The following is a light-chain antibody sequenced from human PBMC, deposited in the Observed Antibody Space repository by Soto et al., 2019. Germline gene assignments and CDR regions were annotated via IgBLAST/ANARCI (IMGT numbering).Light chain of an antibody. Sequence: EIVLTQSPGTLSLSPGEGATLSCRASQSVRSNYLAWYQQKPGQAPRLLISGASSRATGIPDRFSGSGSGTDFTLTISRLEPDDFAVYYCQHYGGSPLYTFGQGTKLEIK. V-gene: IGKV3-20*01. CDR2: GAS. J-gene: IGKJ2*01. CDR3: QHYGGSPLYT. CDR1: QSVRSNY.